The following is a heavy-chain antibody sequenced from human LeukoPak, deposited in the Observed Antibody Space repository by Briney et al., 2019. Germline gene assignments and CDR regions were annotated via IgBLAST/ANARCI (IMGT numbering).Heavy chain of an antibody. D-gene: IGHD3-22*01. Sequence: SETLSLTCTVSGYSISSGYYWGWIRQPPGKGLEWIGSIYHSGSTYYNPSLKSRVTISVDTSKNQFSLKLSSVTAADTAVYYCARDRANYYDSSGYFGISTPPCFDPWGQGTLVTVSS. CDR3: ARDRANYYDSSGYFGISTPPCFDP. V-gene: IGHV4-38-2*02. J-gene: IGHJ5*02. CDR1: GYSISSGYY. CDR2: IYHSGST.